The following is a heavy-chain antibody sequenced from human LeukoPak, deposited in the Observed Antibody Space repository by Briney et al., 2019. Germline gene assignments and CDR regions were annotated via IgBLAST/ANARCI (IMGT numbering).Heavy chain of an antibody. CDR3: ARSYGSGSYSGGNWFDP. J-gene: IGHJ5*02. CDR2: ISSSSSYI. CDR1: GFTFSSYS. V-gene: IGHV3-21*01. D-gene: IGHD3-10*01. Sequence: GGSLRLSCAASGFTFSSYSMNWVRQAPGKGLEWVSSISSSSSYIYYADSVKGRFTISRDNAKNSLYLQMSSLRAEDTAVYYCARSYGSGSYSGGNWFDPWGQGTLVTVSS.